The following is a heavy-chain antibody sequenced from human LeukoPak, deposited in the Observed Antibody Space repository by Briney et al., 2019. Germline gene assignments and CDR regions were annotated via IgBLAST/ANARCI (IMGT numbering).Heavy chain of an antibody. Sequence: GGSLRLSCAASGFTFSSYWMSWVRQAPGKGLKWVASIKQDGSVRYYVDSVKGRFTISRDNAKNSLYLQTNSLRAEDTAVYYCAREMWQWRYWGQGTLVTVSS. V-gene: IGHV3-7*03. CDR3: AREMWQWRY. CDR2: IKQDGSVR. D-gene: IGHD6-19*01. J-gene: IGHJ4*02. CDR1: GFTFSSYW.